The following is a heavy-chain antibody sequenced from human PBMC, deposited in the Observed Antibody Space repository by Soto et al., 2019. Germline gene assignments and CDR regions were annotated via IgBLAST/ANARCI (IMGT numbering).Heavy chain of an antibody. CDR2: INPNSGGT. J-gene: IGHJ6*02. CDR3: AREPVLGAGTTGYYYYGMDV. D-gene: IGHD6-19*01. CDR1: GYTFTGYY. V-gene: IGHV1-2*04. Sequence: GASVKVSCKASGYTFTGYYMHWVRQAPGQGLEWMGWINPNSGGTNYAQKFQGWVTMTRDTSISTAYMELSRLRSDDTAVYYCAREPVLGAGTTGYYYYGMDVWGQGTTVTV.